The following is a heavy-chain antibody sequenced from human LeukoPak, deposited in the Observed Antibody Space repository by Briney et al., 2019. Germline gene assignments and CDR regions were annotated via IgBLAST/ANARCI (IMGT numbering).Heavy chain of an antibody. CDR2: ISGSADSI. D-gene: IGHD3-22*01. CDR1: GFTFSDYY. CDR3: ARRSGYYLDH. J-gene: IGHJ4*02. Sequence: PGGSLRLSCAASGFTFSDYYMTWIRQAPGKGLEWLSYISGSADSIYYADSVKGRFTISRDSAKNSLYLQMNSLRAEDTAVYYCARRSGYYLDHWGQGTLVTVSS. V-gene: IGHV3-11*04.